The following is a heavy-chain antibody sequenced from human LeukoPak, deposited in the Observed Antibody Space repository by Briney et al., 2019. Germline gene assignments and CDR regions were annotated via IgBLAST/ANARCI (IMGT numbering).Heavy chain of an antibody. V-gene: IGHV3-23*01. Sequence: PGGSLRLSCAASGFTFSDYAMSWVRQAPGKGLEWLSAISGSGGSTYYADSVKGRFTISRDNSKNTLYLQMNSLRAEDTAVYYCAKDRGGYSGFDLDYWGQGTLVTVSS. D-gene: IGHD5-12*01. CDR2: ISGSGGST. J-gene: IGHJ4*02. CDR3: AKDRGGYSGFDLDY. CDR1: GFTFSDYA.